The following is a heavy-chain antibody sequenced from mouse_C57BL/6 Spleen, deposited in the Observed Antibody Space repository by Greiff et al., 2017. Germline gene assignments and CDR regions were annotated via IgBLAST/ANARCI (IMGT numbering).Heavy chain of an antibody. D-gene: IGHD2-4*01. V-gene: IGHV1-55*01. Sequence: VQLQQPGAELVKPGASVKMSCKASGYTFTSYWITWVKQGPGQGLEWIGDIYPGSGSTNYNEKFKSKATLTVDTSSSTAYMQLSSLTSEDSAVYYCARRLRRGGYAMDYWGQGTSVTVSS. CDR1: GYTFTSYW. CDR3: ARRLRRGGYAMDY. J-gene: IGHJ4*01. CDR2: IYPGSGST.